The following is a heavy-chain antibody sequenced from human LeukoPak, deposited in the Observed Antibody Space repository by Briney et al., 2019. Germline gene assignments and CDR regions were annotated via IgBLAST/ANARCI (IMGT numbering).Heavy chain of an antibody. Sequence: GASVKVSCKASGYTFTGYYMHWVRQAPGQGLEWMGWINPNSGGTNYAQKFQGRVTMTRDTSISTAYMELSRLRSDDTAVYYCARDLTTAARGLDYWGQGTLVTVSS. CDR2: INPNSGGT. CDR1: GYTFTGYY. J-gene: IGHJ4*02. CDR3: ARDLTTAARGLDY. D-gene: IGHD6-6*01. V-gene: IGHV1-2*02.